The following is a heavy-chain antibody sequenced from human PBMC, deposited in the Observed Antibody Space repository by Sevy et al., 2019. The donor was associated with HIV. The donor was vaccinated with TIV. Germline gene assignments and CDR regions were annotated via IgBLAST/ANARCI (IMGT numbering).Heavy chain of an antibody. V-gene: IGHV1-46*01. CDR1: GYTFTSHY. CDR3: ARATSCGGDCYFLEY. CDR2: INPSGGYT. J-gene: IGHJ4*02. Sequence: ASVKVSCKASGYTFTSHYIYWVRQAPGQGLEWMALINPSGGYTVYAQKFQGRVSVTADTSTSTVYMDLGSLRSEDTGVFYCARATSCGGDCYFLEYWGPGTLVTVSS. D-gene: IGHD2-21*02.